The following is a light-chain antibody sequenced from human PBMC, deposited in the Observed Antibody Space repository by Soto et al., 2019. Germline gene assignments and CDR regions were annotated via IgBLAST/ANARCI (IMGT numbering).Light chain of an antibody. CDR2: DND. Sequence: QSVLTQPPSVSAAPGQKVTISCSGSSSNIENNYVSWYQQLPGTAPKLLIYDNDKRPAGIPDRFSGSKSGTSATLGITGLQTGDEADYYCGAWDSSLSAVVFGGGTTLTVL. V-gene: IGLV1-51*01. J-gene: IGLJ2*01. CDR1: SSNIENNY. CDR3: GAWDSSLSAVV.